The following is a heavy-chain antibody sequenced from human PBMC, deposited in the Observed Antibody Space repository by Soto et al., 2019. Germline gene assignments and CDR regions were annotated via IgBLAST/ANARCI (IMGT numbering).Heavy chain of an antibody. CDR3: ARVQFGELSNLDY. D-gene: IGHD3-10*01. CDR1: GFAFSSYA. Sequence: LRLSFAASGFAFSSYAMHWVRQAPGKGLEWVAVISYDGSNKYYADSVKGRFTISRDNSKNTLYLQMNSLRAEDTAVYYCARVQFGELSNLDYWGQGTLVTVSS. J-gene: IGHJ4*02. V-gene: IGHV3-30-3*01. CDR2: ISYDGSNK.